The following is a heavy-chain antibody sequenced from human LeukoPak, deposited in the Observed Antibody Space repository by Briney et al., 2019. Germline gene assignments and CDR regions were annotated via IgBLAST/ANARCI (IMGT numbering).Heavy chain of an antibody. CDR1: GGSFSGYY. CDR2: INHSGST. Sequence: SSETLSLTCAVYGGSFSGYYWSWIRQPPGKGLEWIGEINHSGSTNYNPSLKSRVTISVDTSKNQFSLKLSSVTAADTAVYYCARSLAYAYCGGDCQGAFDIWGQGTMVTVSS. CDR3: ARSLAYAYCGGDCQGAFDI. V-gene: IGHV4-34*01. J-gene: IGHJ3*02. D-gene: IGHD2-21*02.